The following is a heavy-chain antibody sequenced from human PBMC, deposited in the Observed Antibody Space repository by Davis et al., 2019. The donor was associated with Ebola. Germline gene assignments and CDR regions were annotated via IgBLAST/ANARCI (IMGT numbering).Heavy chain of an antibody. CDR1: GYTFTSYY. Sequence: ASVKVSCKASGYTFTSYYMHWVRQAPGQGLEWMGWISAYNGNTNYAQKLQGRVTMTTDTSTSTAYMELSSLRSEDTAVYYCARSTTVTPKVGLDYWGQGTLVTVSS. J-gene: IGHJ4*02. V-gene: IGHV1-18*04. CDR3: ARSTTVTPKVGLDY. CDR2: ISAYNGNT. D-gene: IGHD4-17*01.